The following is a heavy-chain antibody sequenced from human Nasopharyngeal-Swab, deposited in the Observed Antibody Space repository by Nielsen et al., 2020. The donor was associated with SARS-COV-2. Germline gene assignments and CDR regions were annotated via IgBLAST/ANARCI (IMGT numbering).Heavy chain of an antibody. D-gene: IGHD6-13*01. V-gene: IGHV1-69*10. CDR1: GGTFSSYA. Sequence: SVKVSCKASGGTFSSYAISWVRQAPGQGLEWMGGIIPILGIANYAQKFQGRVTITADKSTSTAYMELSSLRSEDTAVYYCARASRAAAGPNYYYYYGMDVWGQGTTVTVYS. J-gene: IGHJ6*02. CDR3: ARASRAAAGPNYYYYYGMDV. CDR2: IIPILGIA.